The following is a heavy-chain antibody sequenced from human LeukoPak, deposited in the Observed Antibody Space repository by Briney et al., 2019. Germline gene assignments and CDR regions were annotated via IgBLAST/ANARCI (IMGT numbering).Heavy chain of an antibody. CDR3: ARGVYCSGGSCYSHNYYYYYMDV. D-gene: IGHD2-15*01. J-gene: IGHJ6*03. Sequence: ASVKVSCKASGYTFTGYYMHWVRQAPGQGLEWMGWINPNSGGTNYAQKFQGRVTMTRDTSISTAYMELSRLRSDGTAVYYCARGVYCSGGSCYSHNYYYYYMDVWGKGTTVTISS. CDR1: GYTFTGYY. V-gene: IGHV1-2*02. CDR2: INPNSGGT.